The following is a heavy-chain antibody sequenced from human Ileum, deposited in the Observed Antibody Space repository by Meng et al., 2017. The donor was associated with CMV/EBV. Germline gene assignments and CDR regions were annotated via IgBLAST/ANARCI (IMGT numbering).Heavy chain of an antibody. V-gene: IGHV4-31*03. CDR2: IYYSGST. J-gene: IGHJ3*02. Sequence: LRLSCTVSGGSISSGRYYWSWIRQHPGKGLEWIGYIYYSGSTYYTPSLKSRVTISVDTSTNQFSLKLRSVTAADTAVYSCGLGDDAFDIWGQGTMVTVSS. CDR3: GLGDDAFDI. CDR1: GGSISSGRYY. D-gene: IGHD3-16*01.